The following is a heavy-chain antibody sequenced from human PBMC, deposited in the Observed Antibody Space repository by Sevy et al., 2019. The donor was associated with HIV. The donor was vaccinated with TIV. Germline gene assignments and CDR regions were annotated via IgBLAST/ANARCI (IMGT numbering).Heavy chain of an antibody. CDR2: INPNSGGT. CDR3: ARERITMVEGVFITTYYHYGMDV. CDR1: GYTFSNYY. D-gene: IGHD3-10*01. Sequence: ASVKVSCKASGYTFSNYYMDWVRQAPGQGLEWMGRINPNSGGTNYAQTFQGRVTMTRDTSISTAYMELTRLRSDDTAVYYCARERITMVEGVFITTYYHYGMDVWGQGTTVTVSS. V-gene: IGHV1-2*06. J-gene: IGHJ6*02.